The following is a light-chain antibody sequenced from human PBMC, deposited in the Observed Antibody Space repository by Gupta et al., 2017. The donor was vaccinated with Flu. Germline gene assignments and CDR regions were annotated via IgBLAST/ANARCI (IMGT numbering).Light chain of an antibody. V-gene: IGKV1-39*01. Sequence: INLTESPSSLSASAGDRVTITCRSSQDINTYVNWYQQKPGKAPKLLINAVSNLQSGVSSRFSGSGYGTDFTLTITSLQSEDFAIYYCQQSYNFPRTFGQGTRVDI. CDR3: QQSYNFPRT. J-gene: IGKJ1*01. CDR1: QDINTY. CDR2: AVS.